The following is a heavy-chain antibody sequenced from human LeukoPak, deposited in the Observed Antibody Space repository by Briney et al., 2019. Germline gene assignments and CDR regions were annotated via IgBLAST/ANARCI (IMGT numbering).Heavy chain of an antibody. D-gene: IGHD6-19*01. Sequence: ASVKVSCTASGYTFTTYYMHWVRQAPGQGLEWMGIINPSGGSTINAQKFQGRVTMTRDTSTSTVYMELSSLRSEDTAVYYCARGPRSSGWIEDPWGQGTLVTVSS. CDR2: INPSGGST. V-gene: IGHV1-46*01. CDR3: ARGPRSSGWIEDP. CDR1: GYTFTTYY. J-gene: IGHJ5*02.